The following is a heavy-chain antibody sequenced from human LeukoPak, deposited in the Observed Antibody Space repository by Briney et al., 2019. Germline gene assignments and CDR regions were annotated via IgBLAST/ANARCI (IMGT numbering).Heavy chain of an antibody. CDR2: IRYDGSNK. CDR1: GFTFSSYG. J-gene: IGHJ6*03. D-gene: IGHD6-19*01. V-gene: IGHV3-30*02. CDR3: AKDRAVAAPYYYYYVDV. Sequence: GGSLRLSCAASGFTFSSYGMHWVRQAPGKGLEWVAFIRYDGSNKYYADSVKGRFTISRDNSKNTLYLQMNSLRAEDTAVYYCAKDRAVAAPYYYYYVDVWGKGTTVTVSS.